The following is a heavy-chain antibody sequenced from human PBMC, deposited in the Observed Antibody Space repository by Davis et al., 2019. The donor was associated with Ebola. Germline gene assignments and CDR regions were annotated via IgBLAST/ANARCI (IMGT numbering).Heavy chain of an antibody. Sequence: AASVKVSCKASGYTFTGYYMHWVRQAPGQRLEWMGWINAGNGNTKYSQKFQGRVTITRDTSASTAYMELSSLRSEDTAVYYCARGVAAADYYFDYWGQGTLVTVSS. D-gene: IGHD6-13*01. CDR3: ARGVAAADYYFDY. CDR1: GYTFTGYY. J-gene: IGHJ4*02. V-gene: IGHV1-3*01. CDR2: INAGNGNT.